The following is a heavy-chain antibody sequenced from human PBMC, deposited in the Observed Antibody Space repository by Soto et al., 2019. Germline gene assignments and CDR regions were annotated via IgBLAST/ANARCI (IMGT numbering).Heavy chain of an antibody. Sequence: GSLRLSCAASGFTFSSYAMHWVRQAPGKGLEWVAVISYDGSNKYYADSVKGRFTISRDNSKNTLYLQMNSLRAEDTAVYYCARERPPAAISDYYYGMDVWGQGTTVTVSS. CDR3: ARERPPAAISDYYYGMDV. CDR2: ISYDGSNK. D-gene: IGHD2-2*01. J-gene: IGHJ6*02. CDR1: GFTFSSYA. V-gene: IGHV3-30-3*01.